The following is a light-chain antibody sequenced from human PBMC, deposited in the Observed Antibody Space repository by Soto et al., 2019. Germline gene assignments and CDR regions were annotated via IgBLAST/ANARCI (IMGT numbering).Light chain of an antibody. CDR1: SSNIGNNY. J-gene: IGLJ2*01. V-gene: IGLV1-51*01. CDR3: ATWDSSLSAVV. CDR2: DNN. Sequence: QSVLTQPPSVSAAPGQKVTISCSGSSSNIGNNYVSWFQQLPGTAPKLLIYDNNKRPSGIPDRFSDSKSGSSATLGITGLQTGDEADYYCATWDSSLSAVVFGGGTKLTVL.